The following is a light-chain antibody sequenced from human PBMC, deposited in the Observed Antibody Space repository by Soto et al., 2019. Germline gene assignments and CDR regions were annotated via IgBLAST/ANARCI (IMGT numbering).Light chain of an antibody. CDR2: DVS. Sequence: DIQMTQSPSTLSASVGDRVTITCRASQSISRWLAWYHQKPGKAPKLLISDVSTLQSGVPSRFSGSGSGTEFTLTISSLQPDDFSTYYCQQYNFYPYTFDQGTKLEI. V-gene: IGKV1-5*01. J-gene: IGKJ2*01. CDR1: QSISRW. CDR3: QQYNFYPYT.